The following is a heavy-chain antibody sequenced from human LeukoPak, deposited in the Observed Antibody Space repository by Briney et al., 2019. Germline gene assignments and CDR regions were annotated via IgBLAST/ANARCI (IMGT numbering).Heavy chain of an antibody. V-gene: IGHV4-4*02. D-gene: IGHD3-16*01. CDR3: ARHVTYLAYYCYYVLWT. J-gene: IGHJ6*01. CDR2: IYHSGST. Sequence: SETLSLTYAVSGASPDSSNCGSWVRQPPGKGLEWIGEIYHSGSTNYNPSLKSRVTISVDKSKNQFSLKLISVTAADTAVYYGARHVTYLAYYCYYVLWTWGQGTTVTVSS. CDR1: GASPDSSNC.